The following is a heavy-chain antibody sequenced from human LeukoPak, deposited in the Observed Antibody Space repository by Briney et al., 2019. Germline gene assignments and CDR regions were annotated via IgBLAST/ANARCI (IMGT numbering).Heavy chain of an antibody. Sequence: SETLSLTCAVYGGSFSGYYWSWIRQPPGKGLEWIGYIYYSGSTNYNPSLKSRVTISVDTSKNQFSLKLSSVTAADTAVYYCARDVYGMDVWGQGTTVTVSS. J-gene: IGHJ6*02. CDR3: ARDVYGMDV. CDR1: GGSFSGYY. V-gene: IGHV4-59*01. CDR2: IYYSGST.